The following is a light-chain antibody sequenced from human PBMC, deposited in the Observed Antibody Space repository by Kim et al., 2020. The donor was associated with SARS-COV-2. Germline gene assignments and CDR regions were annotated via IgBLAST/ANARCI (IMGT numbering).Light chain of an antibody. Sequence: LTQPASVSGSLGQSITISCTGTTSDIGGDTFVSWYQQHPGKVPKVVIYDVNSRPSGVSNRFSGSKSGNTASLTISGLQAEDEADYYCSSYSNRFPYVFGTGTKVTVL. CDR3: SSYSNRFPYV. CDR1: TSDIGGDTF. V-gene: IGLV2-14*03. J-gene: IGLJ1*01. CDR2: DVN.